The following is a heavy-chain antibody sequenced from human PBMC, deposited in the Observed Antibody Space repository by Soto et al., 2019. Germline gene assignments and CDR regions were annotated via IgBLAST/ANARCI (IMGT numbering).Heavy chain of an antibody. CDR1: GLTFMSFG. D-gene: IGHD6-6*01. CDR2: IWYDGSNK. Sequence: GMSRTLSSAAPGLTFMSFGMHWVRKTHGNGVEWVAVIWYDGSNKYYADSVKGRFTISRDNSKNTLYLQMNSLRAEDTAVYYCARGSIAARHYYYGMDGWGQGTTVSVSS. V-gene: IGHV3-33*01. CDR3: ARGSIAARHYYYGMDG. J-gene: IGHJ6*02.